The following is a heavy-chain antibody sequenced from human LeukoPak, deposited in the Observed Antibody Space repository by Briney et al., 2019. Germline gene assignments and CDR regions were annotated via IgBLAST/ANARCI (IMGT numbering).Heavy chain of an antibody. CDR3: TTVAAAGQYDY. Sequence: GRSLRLSCVASGFTFSNAWMSWVRQAPGKGLEWVGRIKSKTDGGTTDYAAPVKGRFTISRDDSKNTLSLQMSSLKVEDTAVYYCTTVAAAGQYDYWGQGTLVTVSS. V-gene: IGHV3-15*01. CDR1: GFTFSNAW. CDR2: IKSKTDGGTT. D-gene: IGHD6-13*01. J-gene: IGHJ4*02.